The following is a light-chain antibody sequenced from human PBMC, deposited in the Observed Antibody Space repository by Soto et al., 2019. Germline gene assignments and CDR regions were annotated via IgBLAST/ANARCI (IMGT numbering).Light chain of an antibody. J-gene: IGKJ4*01. CDR3: QHYYNRRPQLT. V-gene: IGKV3-15*01. CDR2: GAS. CDR1: QSVSSN. Sequence: EIVMTQSPATLSASPGEGATLSCRASQSVSSNVAWYQQKPGQAPRLLIYGASTRAAGIPARFSGSGSGTEFTLTISSLQSEDFAVYYCQHYYNRRPQLTFGGGTKVEI.